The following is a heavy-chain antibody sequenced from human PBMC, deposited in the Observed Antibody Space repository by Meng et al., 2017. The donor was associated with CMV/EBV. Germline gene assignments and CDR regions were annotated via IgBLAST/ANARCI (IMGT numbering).Heavy chain of an antibody. J-gene: IGHJ6*02. CDR2: ILYSGNT. CDR1: GGPIRSGGYY. Sequence: GSLRLSCTVSGGPIRSGGYYWAWIRQPPGKGLEWIGSILYSGNTYYKSSLKSRLIILVDTSKNQFSLRLSSVTAADTAVYYCARLRIPACRVQYGLDAWGQGTTVTVSS. V-gene: IGHV4-39*01. D-gene: IGHD6-6*01. CDR3: ARLRIPACRVQYGLDA.